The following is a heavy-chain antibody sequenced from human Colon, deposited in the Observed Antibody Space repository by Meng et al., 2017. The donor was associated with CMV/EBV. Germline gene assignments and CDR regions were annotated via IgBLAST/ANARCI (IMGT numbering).Heavy chain of an antibody. CDR3: AKNLFVPPAIMSVFAPNDY. CDR1: GTSFKSYA. J-gene: IGHJ4*02. CDR2: INSTGDET. Sequence: GESLKISCAFSGTSFKSYAMSWVRQAPGQGLEWVAVINSTGDETYYADSVKGRFIVSRDNAKNTLFLQISGLGAENTAVYYCAKNLFVPPAIMSVFAPNDYWGQGMLVTVSS. V-gene: IGHV3-23*01. D-gene: IGHD2-2*02.